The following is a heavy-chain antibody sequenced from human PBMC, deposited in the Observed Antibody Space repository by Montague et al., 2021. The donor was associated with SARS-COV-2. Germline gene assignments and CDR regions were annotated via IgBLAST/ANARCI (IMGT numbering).Heavy chain of an antibody. J-gene: IGHJ6*02. CDR3: ARVGRQQLVRLSGMDV. Sequence: SETLSLTCTVSGGSISSSSYYWGWIRQPPRKGLEWIGSIYYSGSTYYNPSLKSRVTIPVDTSKNQFSLKLSSVTAADTAVYYCARVGRQQLVRLSGMDVWGQGTTVTVSS. CDR2: IYYSGST. D-gene: IGHD6-13*01. CDR1: GGSISSSSYY. V-gene: IGHV4-39*07.